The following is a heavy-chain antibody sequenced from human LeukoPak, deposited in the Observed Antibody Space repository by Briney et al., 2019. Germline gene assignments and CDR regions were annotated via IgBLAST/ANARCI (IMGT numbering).Heavy chain of an antibody. CDR1: GFTFSSYS. J-gene: IGHJ4*02. V-gene: IGHV3-21*01. Sequence: GGSLRLSCAASGFTFSSYSMNWVCQAPGKGLEWVSSISSSSSYIYYADSVKGRFTISRDNAKNSLYLQMNSLRAEDTAVYYCARVVVVTAILSIGSREYYFDYWGQGTLVTVSS. CDR3: ARVVVVTAILSIGSREYYFDY. D-gene: IGHD2-21*02. CDR2: ISSSSSYI.